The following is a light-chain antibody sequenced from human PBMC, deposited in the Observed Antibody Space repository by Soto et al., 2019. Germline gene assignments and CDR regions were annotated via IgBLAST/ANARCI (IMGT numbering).Light chain of an antibody. CDR3: QQSYSTPRT. CDR1: QSISSY. J-gene: IGKJ1*01. CDR2: AAS. V-gene: IGKV1-39*01. Sequence: DIQRTQSPSSLYASVGDRVTITCRASQSISSYLNWYQQKPGKAPKLLIYAASSLQSGVPSRFSGSGSGTDVTLTISSLQPEDFATYYCQQSYSTPRTFGQGTKVEIK.